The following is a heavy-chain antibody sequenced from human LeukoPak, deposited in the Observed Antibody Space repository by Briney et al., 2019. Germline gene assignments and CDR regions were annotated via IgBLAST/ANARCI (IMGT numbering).Heavy chain of an antibody. CDR3: ARSAWSGYYREFDY. CDR1: GGSISSYY. J-gene: IGHJ4*02. Sequence: SETLSLTCTVSGGSISSYYWSWIRQPPGKGLEWIGYIYYSGSTNYNPSLKSRVTISVDTSKNQFSLKLSSVTAADTAVYYCARSAWSGYYREFDYWGQGTLVTVSS. V-gene: IGHV4-59*01. D-gene: IGHD3-3*01. CDR2: IYYSGST.